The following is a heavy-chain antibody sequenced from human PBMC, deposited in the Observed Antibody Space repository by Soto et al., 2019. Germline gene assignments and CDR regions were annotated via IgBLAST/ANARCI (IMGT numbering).Heavy chain of an antibody. V-gene: IGHV3-15*01. CDR1: GFTFSNAW. J-gene: IGHJ4*02. Sequence: EVQLVESGGGLVKPGGSLRLSCAASGFTFSNAWLTWVRQAPGKGPEWVGRIRSKIDGETTEYAAPVKGRFTISRDDSQNTLYLQMNSLKTEATAVYHCATDDTWGQGTLVTVSS. D-gene: IGHD3-9*01. CDR3: ATDDT. CDR2: IRSKIDGETT.